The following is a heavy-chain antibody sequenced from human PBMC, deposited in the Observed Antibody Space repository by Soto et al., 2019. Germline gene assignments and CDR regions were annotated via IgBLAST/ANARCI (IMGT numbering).Heavy chain of an antibody. Sequence: GEALKISCKGSGYFFTNYWIAWVRQMPGKGLEWMGMIYPGDSDTKISPSVQGQVALSVDRSNNTVYLQWSSLKASDTAMYFCARRGGSYAGPPDYWGRGTLVTASS. CDR3: ARRGGSYAGPPDY. J-gene: IGHJ4*01. CDR1: GYFFTNYW. V-gene: IGHV5-51*01. CDR2: IYPGDSDT. D-gene: IGHD1-26*01.